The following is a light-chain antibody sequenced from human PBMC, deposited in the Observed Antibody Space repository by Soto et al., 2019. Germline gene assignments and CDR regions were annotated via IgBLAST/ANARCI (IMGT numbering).Light chain of an antibody. V-gene: IGLV2-14*01. CDR3: SSYTSNSTLVV. CDR2: DVS. CDR1: SSDVGGYKF. Sequence: QSALTQPASVSGSPGQSITISCTGTSSDVGGYKFVSWYQQHPGKAPKLMIYDVSNRPSGVSNRFSGSKSGNTASLTISGLQAEDEADYYCSSYTSNSTLVVFGGGTKVTVL. J-gene: IGLJ2*01.